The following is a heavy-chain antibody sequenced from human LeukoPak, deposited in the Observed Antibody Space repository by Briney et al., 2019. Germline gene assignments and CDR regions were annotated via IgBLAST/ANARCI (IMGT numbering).Heavy chain of an antibody. V-gene: IGHV4-59*08. CDR3: ARKYDFWSGFNWFDP. D-gene: IGHD3-3*01. CDR2: IYYSGST. Sequence: PSETLSLTCTVSGGSISSYYWSWIRQPPGKGLEWIGYIYYSGSTNYNPSLKSRVTISVDTSKNQFSLKLSSVTAADTAVYYCARKYDFWSGFNWFDPWGQGTLVTVSS. J-gene: IGHJ5*02. CDR1: GGSISSYY.